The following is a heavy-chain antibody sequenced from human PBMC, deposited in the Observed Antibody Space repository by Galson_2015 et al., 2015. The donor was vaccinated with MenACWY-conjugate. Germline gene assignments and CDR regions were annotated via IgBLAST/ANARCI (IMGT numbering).Heavy chain of an antibody. CDR2: ISPDGSDV. CDR3: ARDPTTAVPLDY. Sequence: SLRLSCAASGFSFSNYWMHWVRQGPGKGLVWVSCISPDGSDVRYADSVRGRFTLSRDNAQNTLYLQMNSLRAEDTAVYYCARDPTTAVPLDYWGQGTLATVSS. CDR1: GFSFSNYW. V-gene: IGHV3-74*01. J-gene: IGHJ4*02. D-gene: IGHD4-17*01.